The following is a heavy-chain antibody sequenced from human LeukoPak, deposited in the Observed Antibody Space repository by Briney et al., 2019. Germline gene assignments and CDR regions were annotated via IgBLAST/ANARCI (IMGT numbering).Heavy chain of an antibody. CDR1: GFTFSEYW. J-gene: IGHJ6*03. CDR2: IKRDGSEI. V-gene: IGHV3-7*01. Sequence: PGGSLRLSCAVSGFTFSEYWMAWVRQAPGKSLEWVANIKRDGSEIHYVDSVKGRFTISRDNAKNSLYLQMNSLRAEDTAVYYCARGGSDGYPAYYYYYMDVWGKGTTVTVSS. CDR3: ARGGSDGYPAYYYYYMDV. D-gene: IGHD5-24*01.